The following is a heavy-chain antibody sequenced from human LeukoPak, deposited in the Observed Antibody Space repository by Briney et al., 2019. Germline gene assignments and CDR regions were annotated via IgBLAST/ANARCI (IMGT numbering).Heavy chain of an antibody. CDR2: ISGSGGKT. Sequence: PGGSLRLSCVASGFTFSTSAMSWVRQAPGKGLEWVSAISGSGGKTYYADSVKGRFTISRDNSQNTLYLYMNSLRADDTAVYYCGKEMTSVVTVEYWGQGTLVTVSS. D-gene: IGHD4-23*01. CDR1: GFTFSTSA. CDR3: GKEMTSVVTVEY. J-gene: IGHJ4*02. V-gene: IGHV3-23*01.